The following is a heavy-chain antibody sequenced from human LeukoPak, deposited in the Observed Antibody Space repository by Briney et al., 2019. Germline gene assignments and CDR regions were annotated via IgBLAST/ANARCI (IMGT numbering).Heavy chain of an antibody. CDR1: GYTFTGYY. D-gene: IGHD3-9*01. J-gene: IGHJ4*02. Sequence: ASVKVSCKASGYTFTGYYMHWVRQAPGQGLEWMGWDNPNSGGTNYAQKFQGRVTMTRDTSISTAYMELSRLRSDDTAVYYCATASRYFDWLSPSDYWGQGTLVTVSS. CDR2: DNPNSGGT. CDR3: ATASRYFDWLSPSDY. V-gene: IGHV1-2*02.